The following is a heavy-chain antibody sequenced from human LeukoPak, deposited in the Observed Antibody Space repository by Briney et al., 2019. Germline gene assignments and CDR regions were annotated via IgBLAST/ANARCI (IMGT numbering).Heavy chain of an antibody. Sequence: GRALRLSCAASGFTFSSYGMHWVRQAPGKGLEGVAVISYDGSNKDYADSVKGRFTISRDNSKNTLYLQMNSLRAEDTAVYYCAKDRASGWYLLFDYWGQGTLVTVSS. V-gene: IGHV3-30*18. CDR1: GFTFSSYG. D-gene: IGHD6-19*01. CDR2: ISYDGSNK. J-gene: IGHJ4*02. CDR3: AKDRASGWYLLFDY.